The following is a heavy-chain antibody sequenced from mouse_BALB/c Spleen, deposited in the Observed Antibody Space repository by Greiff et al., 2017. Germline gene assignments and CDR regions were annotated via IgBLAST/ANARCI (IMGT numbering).Heavy chain of an antibody. CDR1: GYAFTNYL. J-gene: IGHJ3*01. V-gene: IGHV1-54*01. Sequence: GQLQQSGAELVRPGTSVKVSCKASGYAFTNYLIEWVKQRPGQGLEWIGVINPGSGGTNYNEKFKGKATLTADKSSSTAYMQLSSLTSDDSAVYFCARQGDYAWFAYWGQGTLVTVSA. CDR2: INPGSGGT. CDR3: ARQGDYAWFAY. D-gene: IGHD2-4*01.